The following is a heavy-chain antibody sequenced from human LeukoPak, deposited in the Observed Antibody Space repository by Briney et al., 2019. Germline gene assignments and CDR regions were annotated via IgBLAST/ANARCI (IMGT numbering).Heavy chain of an antibody. CDR2: INHSGST. CDR3: ARTNWGRLKDFDY. Sequence: PSETLSLXCAVYGGSFSSYYWSWIRQPPGKGLEWIGEINHSGSTNYNPSLKSRVTISVDTSKNQFSLKLSSVTAADTAVYYCARTNWGRLKDFDYWGQGTLVTVSS. V-gene: IGHV4-34*01. CDR1: GGSFSSYY. D-gene: IGHD7-27*01. J-gene: IGHJ4*02.